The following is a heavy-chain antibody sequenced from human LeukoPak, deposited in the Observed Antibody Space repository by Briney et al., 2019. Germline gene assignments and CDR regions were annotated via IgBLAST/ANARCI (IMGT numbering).Heavy chain of an antibody. V-gene: IGHV3-30*04. CDR1: GFTFSSYA. CDR2: ISYDGSNK. D-gene: IGHD3-9*01. J-gene: IGHJ6*02. Sequence: GRSLRLSCAASGFTFSSYAMHWVRQAPGKGLEWVAVISYDGSNKYYADSVKGRFTNSRDYSKNTLYLQMNSLRAEDTAVYYCARGYDILTGYFYYYYYGMDVWGQGTTVTVSS. CDR3: ARGYDILTGYFYYYYYGMDV.